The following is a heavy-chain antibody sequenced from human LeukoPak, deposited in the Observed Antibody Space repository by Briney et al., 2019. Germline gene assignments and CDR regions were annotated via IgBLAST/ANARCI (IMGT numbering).Heavy chain of an antibody. V-gene: IGHV4-34*01. CDR1: GGSFSGYY. D-gene: IGHD5-18*01. Sequence: TSETLSLTCAVYGGSFSGYYWSWIRQPPGKGLEWIGEINHSGSTNYNPSLKSRVTISVDTSKNQFSLKLSSVTAADTAVYYCARGAPRGYSYRIPQPNYYYYMDVWGKGTTVTVSS. CDR3: ARGAPRGYSYRIPQPNYYYYMDV. J-gene: IGHJ6*03. CDR2: INHSGST.